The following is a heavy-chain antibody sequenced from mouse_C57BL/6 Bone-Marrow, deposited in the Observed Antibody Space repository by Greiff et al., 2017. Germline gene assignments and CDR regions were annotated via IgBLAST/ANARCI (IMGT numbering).Heavy chain of an antibody. J-gene: IGHJ2*01. Sequence: VQLQQPGAELVRPGASVKLSCTASGFNIKDDYMHWVKQRPEQGLEWIGWIDPENGDTEYASKFQGKATIPADTSSNTAYLQLSSLTSEDTAVYYCTVFYYDYSYYFDYWGQGTTLTVSS. V-gene: IGHV14-4*01. CDR1: GFNIKDDY. D-gene: IGHD2-4*01. CDR2: IDPENGDT. CDR3: TVFYYDYSYYFDY.